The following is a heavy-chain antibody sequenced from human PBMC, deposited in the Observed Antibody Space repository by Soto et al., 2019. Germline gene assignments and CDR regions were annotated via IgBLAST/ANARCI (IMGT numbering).Heavy chain of an antibody. J-gene: IGHJ4*02. CDR1: GFTFSIYA. V-gene: IGHV3-23*01. D-gene: IGHD1-26*01. CDR2: IISGGST. Sequence: GGSLRLSCAASGFTFSIYAMSWVRQAPGKGLEWVSGIISGGSTYYADSVKGRFTISRDNSKSTLSLLMNSLRAEDTAVYYCAKEGGGGATAFDYWGQGTLVTVSS. CDR3: AKEGGGGATAFDY.